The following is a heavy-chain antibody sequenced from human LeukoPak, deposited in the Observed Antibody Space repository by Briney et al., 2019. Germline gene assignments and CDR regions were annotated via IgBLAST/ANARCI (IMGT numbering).Heavy chain of an antibody. CDR2: ISAYNGNT. V-gene: IGHV1-18*01. CDR1: GYTFTSYG. Sequence: GASVKVSCKASGYTFTSYGISWVRQAPGQGLEWMGWISAYNGNTNYAQKLQGRVTMTTDTSTSTAYMELRSLRSDDTAVYYCARGRLERSGYDIYGYFDLWGRGTLVTVSS. D-gene: IGHD5-12*01. CDR3: ARGRLERSGYDIYGYFDL. J-gene: IGHJ2*01.